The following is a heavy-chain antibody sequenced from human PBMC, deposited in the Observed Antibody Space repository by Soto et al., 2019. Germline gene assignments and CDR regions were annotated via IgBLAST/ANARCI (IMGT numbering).Heavy chain of an antibody. V-gene: IGHV3-21*01. CDR2: ISSSSSYI. CDR3: ARAYYDFWSGYLLYGMDV. J-gene: IGHJ6*02. D-gene: IGHD3-3*01. CDR1: GFTFSSYS. Sequence: VQLVESGGGLVKPGGSLRLSCAASGFTFSSYSMNWVRQAPGKGLEWVSSISSSSSYIYYADSVKGRFTISRDNAKNSLYLQMNSLRAEDTAVYYCARAYYDFWSGYLLYGMDVWGQGTTVTVSS.